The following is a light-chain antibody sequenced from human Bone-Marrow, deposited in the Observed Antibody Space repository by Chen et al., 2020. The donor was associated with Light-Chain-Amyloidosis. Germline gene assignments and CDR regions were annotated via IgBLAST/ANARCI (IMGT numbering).Light chain of an antibody. CDR3: QSADSSGTYEVI. CDR2: RDT. Sequence: SYEMTQSPSVSVSPGQTARITCSGDDLPTKYAYGYQQKQGPAPVLVIHRDTEMPSGISERFSGTSSGTTATLTIRGVQAEDEADDHCQSADSSGTYEVIFGGGTKLTVL. V-gene: IGLV3-25*03. CDR1: DLPTKY. J-gene: IGLJ2*01.